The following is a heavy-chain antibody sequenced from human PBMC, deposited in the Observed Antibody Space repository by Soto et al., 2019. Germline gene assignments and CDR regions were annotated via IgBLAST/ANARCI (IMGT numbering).Heavy chain of an antibody. CDR2: IIPILGIA. D-gene: IGHD6-19*01. CDR3: ARNAQWPLNAFDI. V-gene: IGHV1-69*02. J-gene: IGHJ3*02. CDR1: GGTFSSYT. Sequence: QVQLVQSGAEVKKPGSSVKVSCKASGGTFSSYTISWVRQAPGQGLEWMGRIIPILGIANYAQKFQGRVTITADKSTSTDYMELSSLRSEDTAVYYCARNAQWPLNAFDIWVQGTMVTVSS.